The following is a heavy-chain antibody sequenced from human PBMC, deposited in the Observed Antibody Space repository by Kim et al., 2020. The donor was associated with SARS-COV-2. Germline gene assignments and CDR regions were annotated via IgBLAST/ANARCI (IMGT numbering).Heavy chain of an antibody. CDR2: IYYSGNT. D-gene: IGHD6-6*01. CDR3: GRTIAGRPEAFGI. J-gene: IGHJ3*02. V-gene: IGHV4-39*01. Sequence: SETLSLTCTVSGGSISSSNYYWGWLRQPPGKGLEWLGYIYYSGNTYYNPSLKSRVTVSVDTSKNQFSLKLSSVTAADTAVYYCGRTIAGRPEAFGIWGQG. CDR1: GGSISSSNYY.